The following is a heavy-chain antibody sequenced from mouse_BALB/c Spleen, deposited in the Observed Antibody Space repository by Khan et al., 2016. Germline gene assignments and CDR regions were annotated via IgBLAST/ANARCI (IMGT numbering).Heavy chain of an antibody. V-gene: IGHV1-54*03. D-gene: IGHD2-14*01. CDR1: GYAFTNYL. CDR2: INPGSGGT. J-gene: IGHJ2*01. CDR3: ARSGYRYDLDY. Sequence: QIQLVQSGAELVRPGTSVKVSCKASGYAFTNYLIEWVKQRPGQGLEWIGVINPGSGGTNYNEKFKGKATLTADKSSSTAYMQLSSLTSDDSAVYFCARSGYRYDLDYWGQGTTLTVSS.